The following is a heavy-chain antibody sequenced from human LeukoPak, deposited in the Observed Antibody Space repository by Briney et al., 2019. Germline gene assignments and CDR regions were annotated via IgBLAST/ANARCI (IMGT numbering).Heavy chain of an antibody. J-gene: IGHJ4*02. CDR2: IYYSGST. D-gene: IGHD6-13*01. CDR3: ARHGQGSLFDY. V-gene: IGHV4-39*01. Sequence: SQTLSLTCTVSGGSISSGSYYWGWIRQPPGKGLEWIGSIYYSGSTYYNPSLKSRVTISVDTSKNQFSLKLSSVTAADTAVYYCARHGQGSLFDYWGQGTLVTVSS. CDR1: GGSISSGSYY.